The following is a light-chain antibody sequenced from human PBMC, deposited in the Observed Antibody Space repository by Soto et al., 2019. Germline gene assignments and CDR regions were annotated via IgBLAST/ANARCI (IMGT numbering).Light chain of an antibody. J-gene: IGKJ2*01. CDR2: AAS. CDR1: QSMSSY. V-gene: IGKV1-39*01. CDR3: QQSYSTLYT. Sequence: DIQMTQSPSSLSASVGDRVTITCRASQSMSSYLNRYQQKPGKTPKLLIYAASSLQSGVPSRFSGRGSGTDFTLTISSLQPADFATDDCQQSYSTLYTFGKETKLEIK.